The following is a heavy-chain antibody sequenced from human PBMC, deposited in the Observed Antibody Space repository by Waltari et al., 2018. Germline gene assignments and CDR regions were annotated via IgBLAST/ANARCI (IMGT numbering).Heavy chain of an antibody. CDR3: AREPHYDSEGPIYFDS. CDR2: ISGSGSET. V-gene: IGHV3-23*01. D-gene: IGHD3-16*01. CDR1: DFTFFAYG. Sequence: EVQLLESGGGLVRPGGSLRLSSPAPDFTFFAYGLAWVRQAPGRGLGGVSGISGSGSETYYANSVNGRFTMSRDNSKDTVYLQMDDVRADDTAVYYCAREPHYDSEGPIYFDSWGQGTLVTVSS. J-gene: IGHJ4*02.